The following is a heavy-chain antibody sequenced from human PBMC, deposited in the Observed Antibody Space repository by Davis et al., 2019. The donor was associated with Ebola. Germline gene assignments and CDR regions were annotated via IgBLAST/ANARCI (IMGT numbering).Heavy chain of an antibody. V-gene: IGHV1-8*01. CDR3: ARVFGSGSYRFEQYYYYGMDV. Sequence: AASVKVSCKASGYTFTNYDINWVRQATGQGLEWMGWMNPNSGNTGYAQKFQGRVSMTRNTSINTAYMELSSLRSEDTAVYYCARVFGSGSYRFEQYYYYGMDVWGQGTTVTVSS. J-gene: IGHJ6*02. CDR1: GYTFTNYD. D-gene: IGHD3-10*01. CDR2: MNPNSGNT.